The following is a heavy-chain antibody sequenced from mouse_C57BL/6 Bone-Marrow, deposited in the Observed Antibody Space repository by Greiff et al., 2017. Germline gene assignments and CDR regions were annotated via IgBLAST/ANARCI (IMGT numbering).Heavy chain of an antibody. V-gene: IGHV1-52*01. CDR2: IDPSDSET. D-gene: IGHD2-12*01. CDR1: GYTFTSYW. Sequence: QVQLQQSGAELVRPGSSVKLSCKASGYTFTSYWMNWVKQRPIQGLEWIGNIDPSDSETHYNQKFKDKATLTVDKSSSTAYMQLSSLTSEDSAVYYCARRDYYRGYFDYWGQGTTLTVSS. J-gene: IGHJ2*01. CDR3: ARRDYYRGYFDY.